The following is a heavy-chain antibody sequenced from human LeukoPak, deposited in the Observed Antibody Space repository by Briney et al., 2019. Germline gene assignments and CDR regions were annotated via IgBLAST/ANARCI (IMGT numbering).Heavy chain of an antibody. V-gene: IGHV4-4*02. J-gene: IGHJ4*02. Sequence: SETLSLTCAVSGGSISSSNWWSWVRQPPGKGLEWIGEIYHSGSTNYNPSLKSRVTISVDMSKNQFSLKLSSVTAADTAVYYCARGFRRWLPRGPFDYWGQGTLVTVSS. CDR2: IYHSGST. CDR3: ARGFRRWLPRGPFDY. CDR1: GGSISSSNW. D-gene: IGHD5-24*01.